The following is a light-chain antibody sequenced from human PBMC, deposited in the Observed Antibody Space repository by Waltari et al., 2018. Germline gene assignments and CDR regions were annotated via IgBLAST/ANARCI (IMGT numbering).Light chain of an antibody. V-gene: IGKV1-39*01. CDR1: QSIGSN. CDR2: SAS. J-gene: IGKJ2*01. Sequence: DIQLTQSPSSLSASVGDSVTITCRASQSIGSNLNWYQQKPGKAPNLVIYSASSLQRGVPSRFSGSGSGTDFRLTISSLQPEDFATYYCQQSYSTLPYTFGQGTKLEIK. CDR3: QQSYSTLPYT.